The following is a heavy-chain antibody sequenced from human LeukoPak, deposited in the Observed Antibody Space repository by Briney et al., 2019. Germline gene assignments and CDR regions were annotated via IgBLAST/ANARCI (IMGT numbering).Heavy chain of an antibody. Sequence: ASVKVSCKASGYTFTGYYMHWVRQAPGQGLEWMGWINPNSGGTNYAQKFQGRVTMTRDTSISTAYMELSRLRSDDTAVYYCARGVGLGDFWSGYYMVPSYYMDVWGKGTTVTVSS. CDR2: INPNSGGT. D-gene: IGHD3-3*01. V-gene: IGHV1-2*02. J-gene: IGHJ6*03. CDR3: ARGVGLGDFWSGYYMVPSYYMDV. CDR1: GYTFTGYY.